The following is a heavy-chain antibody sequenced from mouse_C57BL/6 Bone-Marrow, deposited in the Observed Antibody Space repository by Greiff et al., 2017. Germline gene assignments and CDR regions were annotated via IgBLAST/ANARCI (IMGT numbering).Heavy chain of an antibody. Sequence: VQLQQPGPELVKPGASVKIPCKASGYTFTNYIMDWVKQSHGKSLEWIGLINPTNGGTIYNQKFKGKAPLTVDKSSSTADMELRSLTSEDTAVYYCAREGDCYVSGGLEDWGSGTTLSVSS. V-gene: IGHV1-18*01. CDR3: AREGDCYVSGGLED. D-gene: IGHD1-1*01. CDR1: GYTFTNYI. J-gene: IGHJ2*01. CDR2: INPTNGGT.